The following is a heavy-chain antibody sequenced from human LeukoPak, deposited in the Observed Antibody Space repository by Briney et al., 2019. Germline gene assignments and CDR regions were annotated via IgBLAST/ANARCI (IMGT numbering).Heavy chain of an antibody. CDR3: ARPSLDPPVDY. V-gene: IGHV4-39*01. Sequence: AGGSLRLSCAASGFTFSTYSMTWVRQAPGKGLEWIGSIYYSGSTYYNPSLKSRVTISVDTSKNQFSLKLSSVTAADTAVYYCARPSLDPPVDYWGQGTLVTVSS. CDR2: IYYSGST. CDR1: GFTFSTYS. J-gene: IGHJ4*02. D-gene: IGHD3/OR15-3a*01.